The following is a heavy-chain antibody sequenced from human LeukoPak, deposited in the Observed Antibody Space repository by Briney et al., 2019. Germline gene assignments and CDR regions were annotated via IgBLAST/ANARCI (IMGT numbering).Heavy chain of an antibody. Sequence: ASVKVSCKASGGTFSSYAISWVRQAPGQRLEWMGGIIPIFGTANYAQKFQGRVTITTDESTSTAYMELSSLRSEDTAVYYCARDLIQRYAFGIWGQGTMVTVSS. V-gene: IGHV1-69*05. CDR2: IIPIFGTA. CDR1: GGTFSSYA. J-gene: IGHJ3*02. CDR3: ARDLIQRYAFGI. D-gene: IGHD5-18*01.